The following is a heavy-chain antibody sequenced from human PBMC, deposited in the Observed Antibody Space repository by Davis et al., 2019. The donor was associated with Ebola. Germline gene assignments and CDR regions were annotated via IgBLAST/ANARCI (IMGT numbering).Heavy chain of an antibody. V-gene: IGHV6-1*01. Sequence: PSETLSLTCGISGDSVSSKSVTWNWIRQSPSRGLEWLGRTYYRSKWYNDYAVSVKSRITINPDTSMNQFSLQLNSVTPEDTAVYFCARAKDPFGLGNAFDIWGQGTKVSVSS. CDR3: ARAKDPFGLGNAFDI. CDR2: TYYRSKWYN. J-gene: IGHJ3*02. CDR1: GDSVSSKSVT. D-gene: IGHD3-16*01.